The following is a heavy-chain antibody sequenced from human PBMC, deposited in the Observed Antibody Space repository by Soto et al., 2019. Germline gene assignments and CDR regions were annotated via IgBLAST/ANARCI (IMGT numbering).Heavy chain of an antibody. V-gene: IGHV4-39*01. D-gene: IGHD2-8*01. CDR3: ARRPLMEAGYYYMDV. Sequence: SETLSLTCTVSGGSISSSSYYWGWIRQPPGKGLEWIGSIYYSGSTYYNPSLKSRVTISVDTSKNQFSLKLSSVTAADTSVYYCARRPLMEAGYYYMDVWGKGTTVTVSS. CDR1: GGSISSSSYY. CDR2: IYYSGST. J-gene: IGHJ6*03.